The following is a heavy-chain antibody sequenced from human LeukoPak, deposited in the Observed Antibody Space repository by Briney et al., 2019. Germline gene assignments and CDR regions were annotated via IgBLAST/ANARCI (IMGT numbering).Heavy chain of an antibody. V-gene: IGHV1-18*01. J-gene: IGHJ4*02. Sequence: ASVKVSCKASGYTFTSYGISWVRQAPGQGLEWMGWISAYNGNTNYAQKLQGRVTMTTDTSTSTAYMELRSLRSDDTAVYYCARDNRLRFLEWPYYFDYWGQGTLVTVSS. CDR1: GYTFTSYG. CDR2: ISAYNGNT. CDR3: ARDNRLRFLEWPYYFDY. D-gene: IGHD3-3*01.